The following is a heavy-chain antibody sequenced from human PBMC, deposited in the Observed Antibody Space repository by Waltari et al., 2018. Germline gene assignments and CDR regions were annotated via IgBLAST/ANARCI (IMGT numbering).Heavy chain of an antibody. V-gene: IGHV3-30*02. CDR1: GFTFSSYG. CDR3: AKVGPGAAGPPTDY. J-gene: IGHJ4*02. CDR2: IRYDGSNK. D-gene: IGHD6-13*01. Sequence: QVQLVESGGGVVQPGGSLRLSCAASGFTFSSYGMHWVRQAPGKGLEWVAFIRYDGSNKYYADSVKGRFTISRDNSKNTLYLQMNSLRAEDTAVYYCAKVGPGAAGPPTDYWGQGTLVTVSS.